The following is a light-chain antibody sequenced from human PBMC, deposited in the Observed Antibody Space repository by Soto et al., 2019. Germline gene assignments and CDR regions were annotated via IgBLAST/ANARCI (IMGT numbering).Light chain of an antibody. V-gene: IGKV1-5*01. Sequence: DIQMTQSPSTLSASVGDRVTITCRARQTISIWLAWYHQKPGKAPKLLIYDASILESGVPSRFSGSGSGTEFTLTISSLQPDDFATYYCQQYNSYRTFGQGTKVDIK. CDR1: QTISIW. CDR2: DAS. CDR3: QQYNSYRT. J-gene: IGKJ1*01.